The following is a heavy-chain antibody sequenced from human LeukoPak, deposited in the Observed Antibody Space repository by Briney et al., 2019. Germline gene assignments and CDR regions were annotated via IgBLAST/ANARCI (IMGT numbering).Heavy chain of an antibody. D-gene: IGHD4-17*01. CDR2: ISGNGGSA. J-gene: IGHJ3*02. CDR1: GFTFSSYG. Sequence: HTGGSLRLSCAASGFTFSSYGMTWVRQAPGKGLEWVSVISGNGGSANYADSVQGRFTISRDNSKNTLYLQMNSLRAEDTAIYYCAKRVTGHYVVFDTFDIWGQGTMVTVSS. CDR3: AKRVTGHYVVFDTFDI. V-gene: IGHV3-23*01.